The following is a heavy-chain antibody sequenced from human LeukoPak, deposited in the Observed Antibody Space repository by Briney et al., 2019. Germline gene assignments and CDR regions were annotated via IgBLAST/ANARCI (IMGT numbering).Heavy chain of an antibody. D-gene: IGHD2-15*01. Sequence: SQTLSLTCTVSGGSISSGDYYWSWIRQPPGKGLEWIGYIYYSGSTYYNPSLKSRVSISVDTSKNQFSLKLSSVTAADTAGYYCARVAGYCSGGSCYPRHGQIDYWGQGTLVAVS. J-gene: IGHJ4*02. V-gene: IGHV4-30-4*01. CDR1: GGSISSGDYY. CDR2: IYYSGST. CDR3: ARVAGYCSGGSCYPRHGQIDY.